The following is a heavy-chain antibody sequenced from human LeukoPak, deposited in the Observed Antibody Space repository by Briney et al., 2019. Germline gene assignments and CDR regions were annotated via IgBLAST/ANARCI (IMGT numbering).Heavy chain of an antibody. Sequence: PSETLSLTCTVSGGSISTYYWGWIRQPPGKGLEWIGTIYYTGSTYYNPSLKSRVTISVDRSKNQFSLKLRSVTAADTAVYYCARQAESRIAVAATGLYYFDYWGQGTLVTVSS. CDR2: IYYTGST. V-gene: IGHV4-39*01. CDR1: GGSISTYY. CDR3: ARQAESRIAVAATGLYYFDY. J-gene: IGHJ4*02. D-gene: IGHD6-19*01.